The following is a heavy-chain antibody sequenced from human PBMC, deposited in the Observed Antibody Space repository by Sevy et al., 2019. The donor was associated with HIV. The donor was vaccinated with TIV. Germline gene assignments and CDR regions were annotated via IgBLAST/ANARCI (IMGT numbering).Heavy chain of an antibody. CDR3: ATGGLVL. CDR2: LNTPAGAI. CDR1: GFTLRRLA. D-gene: IGHD3-16*01. J-gene: IGHJ4*02. V-gene: IGHV3-23*01. Sequence: GGSLRLSCTASGFTLRRLAMAWVRQAPGKKPEWVLTLNTPAGAIYYGDSVKGRFTTSTDSVNNTLFLQMNSLTIEDTAVYYCATGGLVLWGQGTLVTVSS.